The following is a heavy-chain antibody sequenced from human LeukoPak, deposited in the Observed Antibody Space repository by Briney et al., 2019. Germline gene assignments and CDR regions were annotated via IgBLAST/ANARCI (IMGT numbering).Heavy chain of an antibody. CDR1: VFTFSNYV. Sequence: GGSLRLCCGASVFTFSNYVMKWVRQAPGRGLELVSGISGSGGSTYYADSVRCRSTISRDNATNSLDLQMNSLSDEDTALYYCPTSRGYASGYRALELPPSPVDWGQGTLVTVSS. D-gene: IGHD5-18*01. J-gene: IGHJ4*02. CDR3: PTSRGYASGYRALELPPSPVD. V-gene: IGHV3-23*01. CDR2: ISGSGGST.